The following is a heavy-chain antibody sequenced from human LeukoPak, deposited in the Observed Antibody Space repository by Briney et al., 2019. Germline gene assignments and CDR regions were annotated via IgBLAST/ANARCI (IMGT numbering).Heavy chain of an antibody. V-gene: IGHV6-1*01. J-gene: IGHJ4*02. D-gene: IGHD3-10*01. CDR1: GDSVSNNNVA. CDR2: TYYRSKWYN. CDR3: AREGSGIPGYFDY. Sequence: SQTLSLTCAISGDSVSNNNVAWNWIRQSPSRGLEWLGRTYYRSKWYNGYALSVKSRITVNPDPSKNQLSLQLNSVTPEDTAVYYCAREGSGIPGYFDYWGQGTLVTVSS.